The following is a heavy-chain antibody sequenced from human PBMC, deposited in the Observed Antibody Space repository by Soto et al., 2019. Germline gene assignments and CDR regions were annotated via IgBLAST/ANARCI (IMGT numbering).Heavy chain of an antibody. J-gene: IGHJ6*02. Sequence: QLQLQESGSGLVKPSQTLSLTCAVSGGSISSGGYSWSWIRQPPGKGLAWIGYIYHSGSTYYNPSLKCRVTISVDRSKNQFSLKLSSVTAADTAVYYCARRRGFPYFYGMDVWGPGTTVTVSS. CDR3: ARRRGFPYFYGMDV. D-gene: IGHD5-12*01. CDR1: GGSISSGGYS. V-gene: IGHV4-30-2*01. CDR2: IYHSGST.